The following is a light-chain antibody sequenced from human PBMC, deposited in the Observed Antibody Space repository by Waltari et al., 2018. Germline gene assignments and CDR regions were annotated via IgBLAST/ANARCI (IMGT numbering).Light chain of an antibody. J-gene: IGLJ3*02. CDR1: SSNIGVNY. CDR2: RNK. V-gene: IGLV1-47*01. Sequence: QSVLTQPPSASGTPGQRVTMSCSGSSSNIGVNYVYWYQQVPGTAPTLLLYRNKVRPSGVPDRFSGSTSGTSASLAINGLRSEDEADYYCAAWDDRLSAWVFGGRTKLTVL. CDR3: AAWDDRLSAWV.